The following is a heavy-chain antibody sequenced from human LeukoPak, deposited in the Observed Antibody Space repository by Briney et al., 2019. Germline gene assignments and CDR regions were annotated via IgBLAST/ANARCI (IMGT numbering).Heavy chain of an antibody. V-gene: IGHV4-34*01. Sequence: SETLSLTCAVSGVSFNDYYWSWVRQTPGKGLEWIGEINHSGYTNDSPSLKSRVTLSINTSRKQFSLNLRSVTVADTGIYYCTRMTAGHDYWGQGTLVTVSS. CDR1: GVSFNDYY. CDR2: INHSGYT. J-gene: IGHJ4*02. CDR3: TRMTAGHDY. D-gene: IGHD2-21*02.